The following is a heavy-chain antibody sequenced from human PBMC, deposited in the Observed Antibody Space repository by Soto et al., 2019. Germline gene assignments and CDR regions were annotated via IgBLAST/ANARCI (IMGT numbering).Heavy chain of an antibody. V-gene: IGHV3-23*01. CDR3: AKNPGYYYDSTGYHFDY. CDR1: EFTFSNYA. J-gene: IGHJ4*02. CDR2: ISSGGGTT. D-gene: IGHD3-22*01. Sequence: PGGSLRLSCAASEFTFSNYAISWVRQAPGKGLEWVSAISSGGGTTYYADSVKGRFTISKDNSKNTLYLQMNSLRAEDTAVYYCAKNPGYYYDSTGYHFDYWGQGTLVTVSS.